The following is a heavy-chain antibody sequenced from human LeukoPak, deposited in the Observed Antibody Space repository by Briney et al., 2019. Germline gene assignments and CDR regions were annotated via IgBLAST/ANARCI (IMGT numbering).Heavy chain of an antibody. J-gene: IGHJ4*02. CDR1: GYSFTSYW. Sequence: KPGESLKISCKGSGYSFTSYWIGWVRQMPGKGLEWMGIIYPGDSDTRYSPSFQGQVTISADKSISTAYLQRSSLKASDTAMYYCARQYYYDSSGYQVPFDYWGQGTLVTVSS. V-gene: IGHV5-51*01. D-gene: IGHD3-22*01. CDR3: ARQYYYDSSGYQVPFDY. CDR2: IYPGDSDT.